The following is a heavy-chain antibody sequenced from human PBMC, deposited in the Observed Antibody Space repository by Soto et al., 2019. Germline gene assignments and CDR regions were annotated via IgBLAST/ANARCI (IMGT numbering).Heavy chain of an antibody. J-gene: IGHJ4*02. V-gene: IGHV3-7*03. CDR1: GFTFSSYC. D-gene: IGHD6-13*01. CDR3: ARLLTAAALDY. CDR2: IKQDGSEK. Sequence: EVQLVESGGGLVQPGGSLRLSCAASGFTFSSYCMSWVRQAPGKGLEWVANIKQDGSEKYYVDSVKGRFTISRDNAKNSLYLQMNSLRAEDTAVYYCARLLTAAALDYWGQGTLVTVSS.